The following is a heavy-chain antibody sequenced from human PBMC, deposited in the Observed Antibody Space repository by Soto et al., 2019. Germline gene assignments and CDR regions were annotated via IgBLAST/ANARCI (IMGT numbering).Heavy chain of an antibody. J-gene: IGHJ6*02. V-gene: IGHV4-39*01. CDR1: GGSISSSSYY. D-gene: IGHD3-9*01. Sequence: SETLSLTCTVSGGSISSSSYYWGWIRQPPGKGLEWIGIIYYSGSTYYNPSLKSRVTISVDTSKNQFSLKLSSVTAADTAVYYCARQNYDILTGYYLWGYYGMDVWGQGTTVTVSS. CDR2: IYYSGST. CDR3: ARQNYDILTGYYLWGYYGMDV.